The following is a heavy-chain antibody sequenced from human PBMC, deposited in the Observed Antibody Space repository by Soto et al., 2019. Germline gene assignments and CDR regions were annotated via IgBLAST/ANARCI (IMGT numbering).Heavy chain of an antibody. Sequence: QLQLQESGSGLVRPSQTLSLSYAVSGGSISSGGYSWNWIRQSQGKGLEWIGYIYHGGSTYSNPSLESRVTLSVDTSKNQFSLRLNSVIAADTAVYYCARDRRSLYHDGSGLDYWGQGILVTVSS. V-gene: IGHV4-30-2*06. D-gene: IGHD3-22*01. CDR3: ARDRRSLYHDGSGLDY. J-gene: IGHJ4*02. CDR2: IYHGGST. CDR1: GGSISSGGYS.